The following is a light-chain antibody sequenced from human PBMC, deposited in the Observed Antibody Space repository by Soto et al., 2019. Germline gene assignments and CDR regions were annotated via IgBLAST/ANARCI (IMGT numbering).Light chain of an antibody. J-gene: IGKJ4*01. Sequence: DIVMTQSPDSLPVSLGERATIICKSSQSVLDSSSTKNHLAWYQQKPGQAPKLLIYWASTRKSGVADRFSGSGSGTDFTLTINTLQAEDVAVYYCLQYYSVPLNLGGGTRVAIK. CDR2: WAS. CDR3: LQYYSVPLN. V-gene: IGKV4-1*01. CDR1: QSVLDSSSTKNH.